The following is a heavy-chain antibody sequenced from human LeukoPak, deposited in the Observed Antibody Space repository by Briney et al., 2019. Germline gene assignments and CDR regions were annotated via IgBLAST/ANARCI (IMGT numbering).Heavy chain of an antibody. CDR1: GFTFSSYA. CDR3: AKRSGSVVRGVFFH. V-gene: IGHV3-30-3*02. CDR2: ISFDGSNK. D-gene: IGHD3-10*01. J-gene: IGHJ4*02. Sequence: PGGSLRLSCAASGFTFSSYAMHWVRQAPGKGLEWVAVISFDGSNKYYADSVKGRFTISRDNSKNTLYLQMNSLRAEDTAVYYCAKRSGSVVRGVFFHWGQGTLVTVSS.